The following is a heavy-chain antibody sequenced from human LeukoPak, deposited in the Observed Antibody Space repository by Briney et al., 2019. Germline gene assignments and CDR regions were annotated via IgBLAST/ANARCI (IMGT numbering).Heavy chain of an antibody. V-gene: IGHV1-69*01. D-gene: IGHD3-3*01. CDR1: GGTFSSYA. CDR2: IIPIFGTA. J-gene: IGHJ4*02. Sequence: ASVKVSCKASGGTFSSYAISWVRQAPGRGLEWMGGIIPIFGTANYAQKFQGRVTITADESTSTAYMELSSLRSEDTAVFYCARDQYDTWSRRGNFDSWGQGTLVIVSS. CDR3: ARDQYDTWSRRGNFDS.